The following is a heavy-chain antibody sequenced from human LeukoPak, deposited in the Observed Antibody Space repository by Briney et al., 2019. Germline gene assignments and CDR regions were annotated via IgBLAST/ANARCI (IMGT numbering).Heavy chain of an antibody. D-gene: IGHD2-21*01. J-gene: IGHJ4*02. CDR1: GFTFSSYA. V-gene: IGHV3-23*01. CDR3: EKSHITRYPLQYYFDL. Sequence: GGSLRLSCAASGFTFSSYAMSWLRQTPQKGLEWVSGISVTGDITYYAGSVKGRFTIARDNSRTTLYLQLNSLRADDTAVYYCEKSHITRYPLQYYFDLWGQAAQVIVSA. CDR2: ISVTGDIT.